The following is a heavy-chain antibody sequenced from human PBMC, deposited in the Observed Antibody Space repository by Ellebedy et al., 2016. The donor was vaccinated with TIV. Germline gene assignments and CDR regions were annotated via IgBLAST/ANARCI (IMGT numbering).Heavy chain of an antibody. Sequence: PGGSLRLSCAASGFIFSDFNMHWFRQAPGKGLEWVARTSYDGTNKYYVDSVQGRATISKDNSKNILHLQMNRLRSDDTAVYYCARDVEFAPGGLDSWGQGTLVIVSS. CDR1: GFIFSDFN. V-gene: IGHV3-30-3*01. J-gene: IGHJ4*02. D-gene: IGHD3-10*01. CDR2: TSYDGTNK. CDR3: ARDVEFAPGGLDS.